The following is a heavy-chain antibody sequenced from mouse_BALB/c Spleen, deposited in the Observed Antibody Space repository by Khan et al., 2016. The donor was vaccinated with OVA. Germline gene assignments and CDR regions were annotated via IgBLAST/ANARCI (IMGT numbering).Heavy chain of an antibody. CDR1: GYTFTDYY. Sequence: QVQLKESGAELARPGASVKLSCTASGYTFTDYYINWVKQRTGQGLEWIGEISPGSGDTYYNERFMGKATLTADKSSSTAYMQLSSLTSEASAVYFGARRNYFGYTFAYWGQGTLVTVSA. V-gene: IGHV1-77*01. CDR3: ARRNYFGYTFAY. J-gene: IGHJ3*01. D-gene: IGHD1-2*01. CDR2: ISPGSGDT.